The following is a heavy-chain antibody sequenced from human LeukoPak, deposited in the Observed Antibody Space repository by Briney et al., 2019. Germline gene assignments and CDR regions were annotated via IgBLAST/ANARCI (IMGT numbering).Heavy chain of an antibody. Sequence: KPSETLSLTCIVSGGSISSSSYYWGWIRQPPGKGLEWIGSIYYSGNTYYNPSLKSRVTISLDMSKNQFSLKLSSVTAADTAVYYCARGRYSSSRYRYFDYWGQGTLVTVSS. CDR1: GGSISSSSYY. D-gene: IGHD6-13*01. V-gene: IGHV4-39*07. CDR3: ARGRYSSSRYRYFDY. CDR2: IYYSGNT. J-gene: IGHJ4*02.